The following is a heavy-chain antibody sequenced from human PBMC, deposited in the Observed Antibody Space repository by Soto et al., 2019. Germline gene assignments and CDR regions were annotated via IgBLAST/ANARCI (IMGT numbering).Heavy chain of an antibody. CDR2: ISGGGGTT. D-gene: IGHD3-16*02. CDR3: AKKDGTDRYYDTFEL. V-gene: IGHV3-23*01. Sequence: GGTLRLSCTPSPFTFSNYAMGCVRQAPGKGLEWVSSISGGGGTTYYADSAKGRFTICRDSSKNTLYLQYSSLRAQDTALYYCAKKDGTDRYYDTFELWARGTMVTVS. CDR1: PFTFSNYA. J-gene: IGHJ3*01.